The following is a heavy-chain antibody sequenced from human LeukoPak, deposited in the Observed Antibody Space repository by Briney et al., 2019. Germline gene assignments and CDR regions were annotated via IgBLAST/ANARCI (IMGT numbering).Heavy chain of an antibody. D-gene: IGHD5-12*01. CDR3: ARVDIVATISKYYFDY. CDR2: IKQDGSEK. J-gene: IGHJ4*02. Sequence: GGSLRLSCAASGFTFSSYWMSWARQAPGKGLEWVANIKQDGSEKYYVDSVKGRFTISRDNAKNSLYLQMNSLRAEDTAVYYCARVDIVATISKYYFDYWGQGTLVTVSS. CDR1: GFTFSSYW. V-gene: IGHV3-7*01.